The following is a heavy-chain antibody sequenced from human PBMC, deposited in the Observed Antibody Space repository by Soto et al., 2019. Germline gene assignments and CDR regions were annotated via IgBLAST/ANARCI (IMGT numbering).Heavy chain of an antibody. D-gene: IGHD3-9*01. Sequence: GGSLRLSCAASGFTFSSYAMSWVRQAPGKGLEWVSAISGSGGSTYYADSVKGRFTISRDNSKNTLYLQMNSLRAEDTAVYYCAKSYDILTGYFRYYFDYWGQGTLVTVSS. CDR1: GFTFSSYA. V-gene: IGHV3-23*01. J-gene: IGHJ4*02. CDR3: AKSYDILTGYFRYYFDY. CDR2: ISGSGGST.